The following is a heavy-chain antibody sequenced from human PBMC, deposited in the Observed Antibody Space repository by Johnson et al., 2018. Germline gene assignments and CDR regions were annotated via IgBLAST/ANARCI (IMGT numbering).Heavy chain of an antibody. D-gene: IGHD4-17*01. V-gene: IGHV3-23*01. J-gene: IGHJ5*02. CDR1: GFTFSSYG. CDR3: AKDQAYWSYGDYPALGGWFDP. CDR2: ISGSGAKT. Sequence: EVQLLESGGGVVQPGRSLRLSCAASGFTFSSYGMHWVRQIPGKGLEWVSGISGSGAKTYYADSVKGRFTIARANSKNTFYVQMNSLRVEDPAVYYCAKDQAYWSYGDYPALGGWFDPWGQGTLVTVSS.